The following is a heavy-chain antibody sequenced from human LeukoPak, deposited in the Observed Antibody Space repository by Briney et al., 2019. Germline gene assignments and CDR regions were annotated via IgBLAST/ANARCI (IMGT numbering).Heavy chain of an antibody. V-gene: IGHV3-21*01. CDR3: ARDPISADTAIDQFDY. D-gene: IGHD5-18*01. CDR1: GFTFSSYR. CDR2: ISSRSSYI. J-gene: IGHJ4*02. Sequence: GGSLRLSCAASGFTFSSYRMHWVRQAPGKGLEWVSSISSRSSYIYYADSVEGRFTISRDNDKNSLYLQMNSLRAEDTAVYDCARDPISADTAIDQFDYWGQGTLATVSS.